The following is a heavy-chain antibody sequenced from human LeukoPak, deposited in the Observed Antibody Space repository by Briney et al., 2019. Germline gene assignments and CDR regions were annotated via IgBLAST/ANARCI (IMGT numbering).Heavy chain of an antibody. CDR1: GGSISSGDYY. CDR3: ARDHDYGDYVRAFDI. D-gene: IGHD4-17*01. V-gene: IGHV4-30-4*01. J-gene: IGHJ3*02. Sequence: SETLSLTCTVSGGSISSGDYYWSWIRQPPGKGLEWIGYIYYSGSTYYNPSLKSRVTISVDTSKNQFSLKLSSVTAADTAVYYCARDHDYGDYVRAFDIWGQGTMVAVSS. CDR2: IYYSGST.